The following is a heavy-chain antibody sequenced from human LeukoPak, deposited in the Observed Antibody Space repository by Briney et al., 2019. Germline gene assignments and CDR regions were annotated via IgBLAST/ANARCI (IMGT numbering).Heavy chain of an antibody. J-gene: IGHJ4*02. CDR2: ISGRGDGT. CDR1: GFTFSTYA. D-gene: IGHD6-13*01. V-gene: IGHV3-23*01. CDR3: AREAGYSDY. Sequence: PGGSLRLSCAASGFTFSTYAMSWVRQAPGKGLEWVSLISGRGDGTYYAESVKGRFTISRDNSKNTVYLQMNSLRAEDTAVYYCAREAGYSDYWGQGTLVTVSS.